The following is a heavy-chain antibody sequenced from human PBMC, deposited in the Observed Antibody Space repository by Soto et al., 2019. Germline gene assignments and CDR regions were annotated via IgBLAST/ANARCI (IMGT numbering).Heavy chain of an antibody. V-gene: IGHV6-1*01. J-gene: IGHJ5*02. CDR1: GDSVSNNSAA. D-gene: IGHD6-19*01. CDR3: ARSGYSSGWYDWFDP. CDR2: TYYRSKWYN. Sequence: SETLSLPCPISGDSVSNNSAAWNWIRPSPSRGLEWLGRTYYRSKWYNDYAVSVKSRITINPDTSKNQFSLQLNSVTPEDTAVYYCARSGYSSGWYDWFDPWGQGTLVTVSS.